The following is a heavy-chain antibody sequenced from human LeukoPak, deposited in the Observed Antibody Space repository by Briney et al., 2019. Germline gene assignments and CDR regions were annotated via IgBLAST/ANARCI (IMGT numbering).Heavy chain of an antibody. CDR3: ARESADSSVCDY. J-gene: IGHJ4*02. V-gene: IGHV1-2*02. Sequence: GASVRISCKASGYTFTDYYLHWVRQAPGQGPESMGWINPNTGGTEYVQKFQGRVTMTRDTSISTVFTELSRLTSDDTAVYYCARESADSSVCDYWGQGSLVTVSS. D-gene: IGHD2-15*01. CDR2: INPNTGGT. CDR1: GYTFTDYY.